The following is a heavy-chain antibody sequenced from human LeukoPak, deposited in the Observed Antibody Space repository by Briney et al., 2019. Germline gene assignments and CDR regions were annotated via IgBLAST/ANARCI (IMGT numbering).Heavy chain of an antibody. CDR2: VHLSGRT. CDR3: AREGGPYRPLDY. J-gene: IGHJ4*02. Sequence: SGTLSLTCGVPGGSISTTNWWTWVRPPPGEGLEWIGEVHLSGRTHYNPSLESRVTMSVDMSENHISLRLTSVTAADTAVYYCAREGGPYRPLDYSGQGTLVTVSS. V-gene: IGHV4-4*02. CDR1: GGSISTTNW.